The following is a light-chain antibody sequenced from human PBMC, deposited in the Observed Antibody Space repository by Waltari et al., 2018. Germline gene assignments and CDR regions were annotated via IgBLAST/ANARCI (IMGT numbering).Light chain of an antibody. CDR3: QQYDGEVLT. CDR1: QSVSRNY. CDR2: GAS. J-gene: IGKJ4*01. V-gene: IGKV3-20*01. Sequence: EIVLTQSPGTLSLSPGERATLSCRASQSVSRNYLNWYQQKGGQAPRLLIHGASIRATGIPGMFSVSGSGTDFTLTISRLEPEDFAVYYCQQYDGEVLTFGGGTKVEI.